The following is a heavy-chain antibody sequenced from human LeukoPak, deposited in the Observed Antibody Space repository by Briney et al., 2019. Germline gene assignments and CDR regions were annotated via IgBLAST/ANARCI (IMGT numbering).Heavy chain of an antibody. Sequence: VASVKVSCKASGGTFRSYAIGWVRQAPGQGLEWMGGMIPIFGTANYAQKFQGRVTITADESTSTAYMELSSLRSEDTAVYYCARETLVVVTAIGVGGMDVWGQGTTVTVSS. V-gene: IGHV1-69*13. J-gene: IGHJ6*02. CDR1: GGTFRSYA. CDR2: MIPIFGTA. CDR3: ARETLVVVTAIGVGGMDV. D-gene: IGHD2-21*02.